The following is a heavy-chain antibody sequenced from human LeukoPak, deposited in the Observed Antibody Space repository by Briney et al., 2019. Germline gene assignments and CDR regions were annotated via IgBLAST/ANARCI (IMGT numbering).Heavy chain of an antibody. CDR1: GFSFSTYE. V-gene: IGHV3-48*03. Sequence: GGSLRLSCAASGFSFSTYEMNWVRQAPGKGLEWVSYIDATSGTIHYGDSVKGRFTISRDNAKNSLYLQMNSLRVEGTAVYYCARDATVGVPGTLYFDHWGQGILVTVSS. J-gene: IGHJ4*02. CDR3: ARDATVGVPGTLYFDH. D-gene: IGHD6-19*01. CDR2: IDATSGTI.